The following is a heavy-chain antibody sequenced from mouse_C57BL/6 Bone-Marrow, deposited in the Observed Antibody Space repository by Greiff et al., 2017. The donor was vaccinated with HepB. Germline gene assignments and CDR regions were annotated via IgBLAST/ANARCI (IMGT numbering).Heavy chain of an antibody. V-gene: IGHV5-4*01. D-gene: IGHD1-1*01. J-gene: IGHJ1*03. Sequence: EVQLQESGGGLVKPGGSLKLSCAASGFTFSSYAMSWVRQTPEKRLEWVATISDGGSYTYYPDNVKGRFTISRDNAKNNLYLQMSHLKSEDTAMYYCARDVGRYYGSSYGYFDVWGTGTTVTVSS. CDR3: ARDVGRYYGSSYGYFDV. CDR1: GFTFSSYA. CDR2: ISDGGSYT.